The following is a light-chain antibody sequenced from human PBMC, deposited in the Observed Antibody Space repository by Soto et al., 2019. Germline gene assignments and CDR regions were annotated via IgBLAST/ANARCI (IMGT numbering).Light chain of an antibody. CDR3: QQYSNSPQT. CDR2: GAS. Sequence: EIVMTQSPATLSVSPGERATLSCRASQSVSSNLAWYQQKPGQAPRLLIYGASTRATGIPARFSGSGSGTEFTLTISSLQSEDFAVYFCQQYSNSPQTVGQGTKVDIK. J-gene: IGKJ1*01. CDR1: QSVSSN. V-gene: IGKV3-15*01.